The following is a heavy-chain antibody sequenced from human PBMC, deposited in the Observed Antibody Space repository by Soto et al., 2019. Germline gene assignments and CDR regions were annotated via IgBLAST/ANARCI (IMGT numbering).Heavy chain of an antibody. Sequence: SETLSLTCAVYGGSFSGYYWSWIRQPPGKGLEWIGEINHSGSTNYNPSLKSRVTISVDTSKNQFSLKLSSVTAADTAVYYCARVAVAGTFGNDYWGQGTLVNVSS. D-gene: IGHD6-19*01. J-gene: IGHJ4*02. CDR3: ARVAVAGTFGNDY. CDR1: GGSFSGYY. CDR2: INHSGST. V-gene: IGHV4-34*01.